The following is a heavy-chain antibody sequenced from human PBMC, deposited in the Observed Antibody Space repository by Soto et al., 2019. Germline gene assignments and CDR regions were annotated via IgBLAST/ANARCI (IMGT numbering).Heavy chain of an antibody. V-gene: IGHV1-69*06. Sequence: QVQLVQSGAEVKKPGSSVRVSCKASGGTFSSYAINWVRQAPGQGLEWMGGIIPIFGTTNYAQRFHDRITITADKSTSTAYMELSSLRSEDTAVYYCARGSRFPVLRFVKGDLDMDVWGQGTTVTVSS. CDR1: GGTFSSYA. D-gene: IGHD2-21*02. CDR3: ARGSRFPVLRFVKGDLDMDV. CDR2: IIPIFGTT. J-gene: IGHJ6*02.